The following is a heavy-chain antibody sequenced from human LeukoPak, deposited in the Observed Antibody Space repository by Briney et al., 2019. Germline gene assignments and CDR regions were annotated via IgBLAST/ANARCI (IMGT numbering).Heavy chain of an antibody. Sequence: SETLSLTCTVSGGSISSYYWSWIRQPPGKGLEWIGEINHSGSTNYNPSLKSRVTISVDTSKSQFSLKVSSVTAADTAVYYCARGSGNDYYGSGPIDKWFDPWGQGTLVTVSS. D-gene: IGHD3-10*01. CDR3: ARGSGNDYYGSGPIDKWFDP. CDR1: GGSISSYY. CDR2: INHSGST. V-gene: IGHV4-34*01. J-gene: IGHJ5*02.